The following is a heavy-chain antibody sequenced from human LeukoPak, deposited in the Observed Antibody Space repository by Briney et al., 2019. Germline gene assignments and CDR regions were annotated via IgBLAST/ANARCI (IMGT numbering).Heavy chain of an antibody. V-gene: IGHV1-46*01. J-gene: IGHJ5*02. CDR1: GYTFTKYL. D-gene: IGHD2-21*01. CDR2: INPQGDIT. CDR3: ARPSYCVADNCGYWLDP. Sequence: ASVKVSCKTSGYTFTKYLIHWVRQAPGQGLEWIGTINPQGDITNYAQRFQGRITLTEDTSSSTVYMELSSLTSEDTAVYYCARPSYCVADNCGYWLDPWGPGTLVTVSS.